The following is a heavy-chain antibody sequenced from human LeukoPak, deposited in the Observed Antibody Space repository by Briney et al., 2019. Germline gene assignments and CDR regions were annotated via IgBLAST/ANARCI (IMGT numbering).Heavy chain of an antibody. V-gene: IGHV5-10-1*01. J-gene: IGHJ4*02. CDR3: ASYSSGWYGGFDY. CDR1: GYSFTSYW. D-gene: IGHD6-19*01. CDR2: VDPSDSYT. Sequence: GESLKISCKGSGYSFTSYWISWVRQMPGKGLEWMGRVDPSDSYTNYSPSFQGHVTISADKSISTAYLQWSSLKASDTATYYCASYSSGWYGGFDYWGQGTLVTVSS.